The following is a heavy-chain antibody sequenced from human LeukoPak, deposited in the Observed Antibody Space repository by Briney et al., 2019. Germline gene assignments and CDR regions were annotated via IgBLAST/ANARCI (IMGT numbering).Heavy chain of an antibody. CDR2: ISAYNGNT. J-gene: IGHJ6*02. CDR3: ARDPLRSSWSTYNNAMDV. Sequence: ASVKVSCKASGYSFTSYAINWVRQAPGQGLEWMGWISAYNGNTQYSQKVQGRVTMTTDASTSTAYMELVSLTSDDTAVYYCARDPLRSSWSTYNNAMDVWGQGTTVT. V-gene: IGHV1-18*04. D-gene: IGHD6-13*01. CDR1: GYSFTSYA.